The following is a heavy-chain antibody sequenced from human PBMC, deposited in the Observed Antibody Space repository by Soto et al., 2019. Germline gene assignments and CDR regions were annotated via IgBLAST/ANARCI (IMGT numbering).Heavy chain of an antibody. Sequence: QVQLQESGPGLVKPSQTLSLTCTVSGGSISSGGYYWSWIRQHPGKGLEWIGYIYYSGSTYYNPSLKSRVTISVDTSKNQFSLKLSSVTAADTAVYYCERSPSYDYIWGSYRYPLRFDPWGQGTLVTVSS. CDR2: IYYSGST. CDR1: GGSISSGGYY. CDR3: ERSPSYDYIWGSYRYPLRFDP. J-gene: IGHJ5*02. D-gene: IGHD3-16*02. V-gene: IGHV4-31*03.